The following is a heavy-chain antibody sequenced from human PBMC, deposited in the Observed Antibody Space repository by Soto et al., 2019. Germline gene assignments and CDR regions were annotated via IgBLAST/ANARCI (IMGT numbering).Heavy chain of an antibody. CDR2: ISYDGSNK. Sequence: QVQLVESGGGVVQPGRSLRLSCAASGFTFSSYAMHWVRQAPGKGLEWVAVISYDGSNKYYADSVKGRFTISRDNSKNXXHLQMNSRRAEDTAVYYCARDPLWGTAMVLWYFDLWGRGTLVTVSS. CDR3: ARDPLWGTAMVLWYFDL. D-gene: IGHD5-18*01. V-gene: IGHV3-30-3*01. J-gene: IGHJ2*01. CDR1: GFTFSSYA.